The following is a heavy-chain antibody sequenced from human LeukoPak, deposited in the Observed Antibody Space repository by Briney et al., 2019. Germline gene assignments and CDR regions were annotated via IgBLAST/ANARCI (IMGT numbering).Heavy chain of an antibody. D-gene: IGHD5-12*01. CDR3: TRHSEHSGYDPMGVYWFDP. V-gene: IGHV4-39*01. J-gene: IGHJ5*02. CDR2: IYYSGST. CDR1: GGSISSSSYY. Sequence: SETLSLTCTVSGGSISSSSYYWGWIRQSPGKGLEWIGSIYYSGSTYYNPSLKSRVTISVDTSKNQFSLNLSSVTAADTAVYYCTRHSEHSGYDPMGVYWFDPWGQGTLVTVSS.